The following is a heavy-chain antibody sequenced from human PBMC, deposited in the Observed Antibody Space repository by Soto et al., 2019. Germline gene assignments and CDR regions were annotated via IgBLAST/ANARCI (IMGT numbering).Heavy chain of an antibody. V-gene: IGHV2-5*02. CDR2: IYWDDDK. D-gene: IGHD2-15*01. J-gene: IGHJ5*02. CDR1: GLSLSTSGVG. CDR3: AHQNCSGGSCYSGVWFDP. Sequence: QITLKESGPTLVKPTQTLTLTCTFSGLSLSTSGVGVGWIRQPPGRALEWLALIYWDDDKRYSPSLKNRLTLTKDTSKHQVVLTMTIMDPVDTATYYCAHQNCSGGSCYSGVWFDPWGQGTLVTVSS.